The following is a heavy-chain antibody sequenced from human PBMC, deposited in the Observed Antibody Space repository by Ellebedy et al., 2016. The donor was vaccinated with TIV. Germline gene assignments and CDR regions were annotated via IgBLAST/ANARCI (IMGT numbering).Heavy chain of an antibody. CDR2: IMPILGLA. J-gene: IGHJ4*02. Sequence: AASVKVSCKASGGSFSTYAISWARQAPGQGLEWMGRIMPILGLASYAQNFQGRVTITADKSTSTAYMELSSLRSEDAALYYCATDGGSAEVERRETLSYWGLGTLVTVSS. CDR1: GGSFSTYA. V-gene: IGHV1-69*04. CDR3: ATDGGSAEVERRETLSY. D-gene: IGHD3-16*01.